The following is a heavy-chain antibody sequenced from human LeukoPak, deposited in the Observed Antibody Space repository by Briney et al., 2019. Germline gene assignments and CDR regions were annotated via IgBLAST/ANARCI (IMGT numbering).Heavy chain of an antibody. D-gene: IGHD1-26*01. V-gene: IGHV3-9*01. CDR2: ISWNSGSI. CDR1: GFTLDDYA. CDR3: AKSRSGSYFDP. J-gene: IGHJ5*02. Sequence: GGSLRLSCAASGFTLDDYAMHWVRQAPGKGLEWVSGISWNSGSIGYADSVKGRFTISRDNAKNSLYLQMNSLRAEDTASYYCAKSRSGSYFDPWGQGTLVTVSS.